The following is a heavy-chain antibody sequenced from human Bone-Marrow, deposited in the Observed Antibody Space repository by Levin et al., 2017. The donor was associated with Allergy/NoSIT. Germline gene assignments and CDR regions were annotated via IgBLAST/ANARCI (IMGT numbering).Heavy chain of an antibody. CDR2: IYYSGSS. J-gene: IGHJ6*02. CDR1: GGSLNHYY. D-gene: IGHD6-19*01. CDR3: ARGLKLGEAGKYYHGMDV. V-gene: IGHV4-59*13. Sequence: SETLSLTCTVSGGSLNHYYWTWIRQPPGKGLEWIGYIYYSGSSYYNPSLNIRVSISVDTSKNQFALRLISVTAADTAVYYCARGLKLGEAGKYYHGMDVWGQGTAVSVSS.